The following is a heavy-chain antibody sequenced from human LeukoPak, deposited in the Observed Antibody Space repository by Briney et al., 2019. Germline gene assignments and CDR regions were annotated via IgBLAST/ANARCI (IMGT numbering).Heavy chain of an antibody. CDR1: GYRFNNYA. Sequence: GGSQRLSCAASGYRFNNYAIHWFRQAPGKGLEYVSGINNNGDSTYYADSVKGRFTISRDNSKNTLFLQMGSLTSEDTAVYYCARDYQTGFTGPGGDFWGQGTLVTVSS. CDR3: ARDYQTGFTGPGGDF. D-gene: IGHD3-9*01. J-gene: IGHJ4*02. V-gene: IGHV3-64*02. CDR2: INNNGDST.